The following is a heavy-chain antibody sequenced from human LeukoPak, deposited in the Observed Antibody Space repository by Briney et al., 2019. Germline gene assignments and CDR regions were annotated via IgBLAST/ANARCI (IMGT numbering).Heavy chain of an antibody. V-gene: IGHV4-34*01. Sequence: SETLSLTCAVYGGSFSGYYWSWIRQPPGKGLEWIGEINHSGSTNYNPSLKSRVTISVDTSKNQFSLKLSSVTAADTAVYYCARDYYDSSGYYSGPFGYWGQGTLVTVSS. CDR3: ARDYYDSSGYYSGPFGY. D-gene: IGHD3-22*01. J-gene: IGHJ4*02. CDR2: INHSGST. CDR1: GGSFSGYY.